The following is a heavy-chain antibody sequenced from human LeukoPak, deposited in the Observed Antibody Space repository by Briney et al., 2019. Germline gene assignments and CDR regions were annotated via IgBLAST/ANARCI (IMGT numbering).Heavy chain of an antibody. V-gene: IGHV3-53*01. CDR1: GFTVSSNY. Sequence: GGSLRLSCAASGFTVSSNYMSWVRQAPGKGLEWVSVIYSGGSTYYADSVKGRFTISRDNSKNTLYLQMNSLRAEDTAVYYCARDNIVDDILTLDYWGQGTLVTVSS. J-gene: IGHJ4*02. CDR2: IYSGGST. CDR3: ARDNIVDDILTLDY. D-gene: IGHD3-9*01.